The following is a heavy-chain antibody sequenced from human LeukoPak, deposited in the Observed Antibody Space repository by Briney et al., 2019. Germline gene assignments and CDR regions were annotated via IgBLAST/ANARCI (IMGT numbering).Heavy chain of an antibody. CDR3: AIAAYVAFDI. CDR1: GFTVSSNY. CDR2: IYSGGST. J-gene: IGHJ3*02. Sequence: GGSLRLFCAASGFTVSSNYMSWVRQAPGKGLEWVSVIYSGGSTYYADSVKGRFTISRDNSKNTLYLQMNSLRAEDTAVYYCAIAAYVAFDIWGQGTMVTVSS. V-gene: IGHV3-53*01. D-gene: IGHD3-10*02.